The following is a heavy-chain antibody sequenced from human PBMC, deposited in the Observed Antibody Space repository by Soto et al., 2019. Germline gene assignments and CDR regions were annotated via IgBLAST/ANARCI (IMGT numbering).Heavy chain of an antibody. CDR1: GYNFTAFW. Sequence: GESLKISCNASGYNFTAFWIHWVRQMPGKGLEWLGKIDPSDSYTNYSPSFEGHVTISTDISISTAYLQWSSLRASDTALYFCARVRKNWFDSWAQGTMVTVS. J-gene: IGHJ5*01. V-gene: IGHV5-10-1*01. CDR2: IDPSDSYT. CDR3: ARVRKNWFDS.